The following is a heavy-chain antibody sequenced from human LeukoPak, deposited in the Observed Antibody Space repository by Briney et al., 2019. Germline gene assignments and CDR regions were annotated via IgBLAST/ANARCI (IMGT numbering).Heavy chain of an antibody. J-gene: IGHJ3*02. CDR2: INPNSGGT. CDR3: AREWCSTSCLNDAFDI. V-gene: IGHV1-2*02. CDR1: GYTFTGYY. Sequence: GASVKVSCKASGYTFTGYYMHWVRQAPGQGLEWMGWINPNSGGTNYAQKFQGRVTMTRDTSISTAYMELSRLRSDDTAVYYCAREWCSTSCLNDAFDIWGQGTMVTVSS. D-gene: IGHD2-2*01.